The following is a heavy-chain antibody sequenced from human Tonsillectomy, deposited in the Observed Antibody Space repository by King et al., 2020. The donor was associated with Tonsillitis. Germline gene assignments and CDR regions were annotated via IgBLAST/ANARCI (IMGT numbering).Heavy chain of an antibody. CDR1: GFTFSSYW. D-gene: IGHD5-12*01. V-gene: IGHV3-7*01. CDR2: KKQDGSEN. CDR3: AREGPTMVATGYFDY. J-gene: IGHJ4*02. Sequence: EVQLVQSGGGLVQPGGSLRLSCAASGFTFSSYWMSWVRQAPGKGLEWVANKKQDGSENYYVDSVKGRFTISRDNAKNSLYLQMNSLRAEDTAVYYCAREGPTMVATGYFDYWGQGTLVTVSS.